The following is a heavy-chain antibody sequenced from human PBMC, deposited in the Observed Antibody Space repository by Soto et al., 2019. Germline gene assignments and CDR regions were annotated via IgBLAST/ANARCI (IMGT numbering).Heavy chain of an antibody. D-gene: IGHD3-22*01. CDR1: GGSISSSSYY. J-gene: IGHJ4*02. V-gene: IGHV4-39*01. CDR3: ASNPNPYFPTYYYDSSGYYYFDY. Sequence: SETLSLTCTVSGGSISSSSYYWGWTRQPPGKGLEWIGSIYYSGSTYYNPSLKSRVTISVDTSKNQFSLKLSSVTAADTAVYYCASNPNPYFPTYYYDSSGYYYFDYWGQGTLVTVSS. CDR2: IYYSGST.